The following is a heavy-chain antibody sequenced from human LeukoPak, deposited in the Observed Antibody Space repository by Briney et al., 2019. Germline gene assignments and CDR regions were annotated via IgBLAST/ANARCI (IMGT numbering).Heavy chain of an antibody. J-gene: IGHJ3*02. Sequence: ASVKVSCKASGYTFTGYYMHWVRQAPGQGLEWMGWINPNSGGTNYAQKFQGRATMTRDTSISTAYMELSRLRSDDTAVYYCARDLEQWLDGGDAFDIWGQGTMVTVSS. D-gene: IGHD6-19*01. CDR2: INPNSGGT. V-gene: IGHV1-2*02. CDR3: ARDLEQWLDGGDAFDI. CDR1: GYTFTGYY.